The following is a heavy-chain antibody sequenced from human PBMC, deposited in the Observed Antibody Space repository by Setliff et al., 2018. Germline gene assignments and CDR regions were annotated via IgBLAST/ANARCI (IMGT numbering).Heavy chain of an antibody. J-gene: IGHJ4*02. D-gene: IGHD6-19*01. CDR1: GFTFGDYA. V-gene: IGHV3-15*01. Sequence: GGSLRLSCTASGFTFGDYAMSWVRQAPGKGLEWVGRIKRITDGGTTDYAAPVKGRFSISRDDSKNTVYLQMNSLKTEDTAVYYCTTGYISGYYIGHWGLGTLVTVSS. CDR3: TTGYISGYYIGH. CDR2: IKRITDGGTT.